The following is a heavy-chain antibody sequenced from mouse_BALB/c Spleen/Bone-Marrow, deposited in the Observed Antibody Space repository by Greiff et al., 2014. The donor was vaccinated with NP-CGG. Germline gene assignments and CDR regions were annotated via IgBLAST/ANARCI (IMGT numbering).Heavy chain of an antibody. CDR1: GFTFSTYG. D-gene: IGHD4-1*01. CDR3: TRQRNWDHYAMDY. CDR2: ISSGCGYI. J-gene: IGHJ4*01. V-gene: IGHV5-6*01. Sequence: EVQVVESGGDLVKPGGSLKLSCAASGFTFSTYGMSWVRQTPDKRLEWVATISSGCGYIYYPDSVKGRFTISRDNANNTLYMQMSSLKSEDTAMYYCTRQRNWDHYAMDYWGQGTSVTVSS.